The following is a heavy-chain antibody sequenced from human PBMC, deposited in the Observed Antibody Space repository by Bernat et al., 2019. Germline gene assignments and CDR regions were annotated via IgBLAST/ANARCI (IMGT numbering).Heavy chain of an antibody. J-gene: IGHJ6*03. CDR2: ISSSSSCT. CDR3: EKGTSASAPYMDL. CDR1: GFTFSDYY. Sequence: QVQLVESGGGLVKPGGSLRLSCAASGFTFSDYYMSWIRQAPGKGLDWVSYISSSSSCTYYADSVKGRFTISRDNAKNTLYLQMTSLRAEDTAVYYCEKGTSASAPYMDLWGQGTTVTVSS. V-gene: IGHV3-11*05.